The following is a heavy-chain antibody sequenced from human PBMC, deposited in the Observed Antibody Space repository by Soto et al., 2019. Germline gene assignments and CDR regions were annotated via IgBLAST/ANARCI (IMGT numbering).Heavy chain of an antibody. J-gene: IGHJ4*02. V-gene: IGHV3-48*03. D-gene: IGHD6-19*01. CDR3: ARVNFDSSGPNFDY. CDR1: GFTFSNYE. Sequence: GGSLTLSCAASGFTFSNYEMNWVRQAPGKGLEWVSYIGGSGSTMYYADSVKGRFTISRDNAKNSLYLQMNSLRAEDTAVYYCARVNFDSSGPNFDYWGQGTLVTVLL. CDR2: IGGSGSTM.